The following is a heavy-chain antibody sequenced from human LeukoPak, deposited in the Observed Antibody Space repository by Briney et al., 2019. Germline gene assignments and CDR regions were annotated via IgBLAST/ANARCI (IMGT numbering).Heavy chain of an antibody. CDR2: TWFDDSYQ. CDR3: ARETYSLADV. CDR1: GFSFSSHG. Sequence: RGSLRLSCAASGFSFSSHGMHWVRQAPGKGLEWVGVTWFDDSYQHYAGSVRGRFTISRDNSKNTVYLQMNGLRAEDTAVYYCARETYSLADVWGQGTTVIVSS. V-gene: IGHV3-33*01. D-gene: IGHD4-11*01. J-gene: IGHJ6*02.